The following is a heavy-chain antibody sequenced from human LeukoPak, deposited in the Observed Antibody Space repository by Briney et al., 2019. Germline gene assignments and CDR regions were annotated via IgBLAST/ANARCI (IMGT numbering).Heavy chain of an antibody. D-gene: IGHD2-2*01. J-gene: IGHJ4*02. V-gene: IGHV1-18*01. Sequence: GASAKVSCKASGYTFTSYGISWVRQAPGQGLEWMGWISAYNGNTSYAQKLQGRVTMTTDTSTSTAYMELRSLRSDDTAVYYCARDPLPVLGYCSSTSCPVDYWGQGALVTVSS. CDR3: ARDPLPVLGYCSSTSCPVDY. CDR1: GYTFTSYG. CDR2: ISAYNGNT.